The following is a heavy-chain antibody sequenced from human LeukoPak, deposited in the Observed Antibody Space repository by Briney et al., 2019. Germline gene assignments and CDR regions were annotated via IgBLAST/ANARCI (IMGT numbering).Heavy chain of an antibody. CDR3: ARDRGYYYDSSGSPYFDY. Sequence: SETLSLTCTVSGGSISSHYWSWIRQPPGKGLEWIGYIYYTGSTNYNPSLKSRVTISVDKSKNQFSLKLSSVTAADTAVYYCARDRGYYYDSSGSPYFDYWGQGTLVTVSS. D-gene: IGHD3-22*01. V-gene: IGHV4-59*11. CDR2: IYYTGST. CDR1: GGSISSHY. J-gene: IGHJ4*02.